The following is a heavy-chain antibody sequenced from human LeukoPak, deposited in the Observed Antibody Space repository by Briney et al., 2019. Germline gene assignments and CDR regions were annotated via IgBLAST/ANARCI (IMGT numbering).Heavy chain of an antibody. Sequence: GGSLRLSCAASGFTFSSYAMHWVRQAPGKGLEWVAVISYDGSNKYYADSVKGRFTISRDNSKNTLYLQMNSLRAEDTAVYYCARRLSGWYVLDYWGQGTLVTVSS. V-gene: IGHV3-30*04. CDR1: GFTFSSYA. CDR3: ARRLSGWYVLDY. D-gene: IGHD6-19*01. CDR2: ISYDGSNK. J-gene: IGHJ4*02.